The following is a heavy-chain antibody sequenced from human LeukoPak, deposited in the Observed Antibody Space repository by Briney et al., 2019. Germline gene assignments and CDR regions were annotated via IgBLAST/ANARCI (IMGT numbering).Heavy chain of an antibody. Sequence: GGCVRLSREACRLIHRSNHFRGVRQPRGRGVEWASVLYGGGNTYSTDSVKGRFTISRDNSKNTLYLQLNSLRAEDTAVYYCVGVMRGAFDIWGQGTLVTVSS. CDR2: LYGGGNT. V-gene: IGHV3-53*01. CDR3: VGVMRGAFDI. J-gene: IGHJ3*02. CDR1: RLIHRSNH.